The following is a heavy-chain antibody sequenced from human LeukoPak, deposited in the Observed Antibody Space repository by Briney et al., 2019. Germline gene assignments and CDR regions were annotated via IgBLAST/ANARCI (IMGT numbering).Heavy chain of an antibody. Sequence: SETLSLTCTVSGGSIRRSYWSWIRQPPGRGLEWIGYFYLSGANYNPSLKSRVTMSLDTSKNQFSLRLSPVTAADTAVYYCARGGPTGALDDNWFDPWGQGTLVTVSS. CDR2: FYLSGA. V-gene: IGHV4-4*09. CDR1: GGSIRRSY. D-gene: IGHD4-11*01. J-gene: IGHJ5*02. CDR3: ARGGPTGALDDNWFDP.